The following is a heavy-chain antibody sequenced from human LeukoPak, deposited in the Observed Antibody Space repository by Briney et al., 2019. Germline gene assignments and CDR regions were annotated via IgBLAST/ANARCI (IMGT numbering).Heavy chain of an antibody. CDR2: IKSKTDGGTT. V-gene: IGHV3-15*01. CDR1: GFAFSNAW. Sequence: GGSLRLSCAASGFAFSNAWMNWVRQAPGKGLEWVGRIKSKTDGGTTDYVAPVKGRFTISRDDSKNTLYLQVNSLNTEDTAVYYCTTGNWGSFSYWGQGTLVTVSS. J-gene: IGHJ4*02. D-gene: IGHD7-27*01. CDR3: TTGNWGSFSY.